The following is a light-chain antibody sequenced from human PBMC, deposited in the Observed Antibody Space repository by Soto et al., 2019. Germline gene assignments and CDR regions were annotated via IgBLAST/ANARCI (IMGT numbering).Light chain of an antibody. CDR1: LSISTH. V-gene: IGKV3D-15*01. Sequence: ELVMTQSPATLSVSPGERATLSCRASLSISTHLAWYEQKPGQAPRLLIYGASTRATGIPARFSGSGSGTEFTLTISSLQSEDFAVYYCQKYNSWPPITFGQGTRLDIK. J-gene: IGKJ5*01. CDR3: QKYNSWPPIT. CDR2: GAS.